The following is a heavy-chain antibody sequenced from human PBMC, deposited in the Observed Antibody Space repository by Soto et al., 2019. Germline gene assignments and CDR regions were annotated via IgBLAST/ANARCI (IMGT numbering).Heavy chain of an antibody. D-gene: IGHD2-21*01. CDR3: ARGDWYFDY. J-gene: IGHJ4*02. Sequence: QVQLVQSGAEVMKPGASVKVSCKASGYTFTNYHITWVRQAPGQGLEWMGRVSAYDGHTSSAQKLQGRVTMTTGTSTNTAYMELRSLRSDDTAVYYCARGDWYFDYWGQGTLVTVSS. CDR2: VSAYDGHT. V-gene: IGHV1-18*01. CDR1: GYTFTNYH.